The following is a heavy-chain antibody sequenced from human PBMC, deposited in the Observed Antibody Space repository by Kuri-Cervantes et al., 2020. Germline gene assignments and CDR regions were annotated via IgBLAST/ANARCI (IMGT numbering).Heavy chain of an antibody. CDR2: TSWNSGSI. J-gene: IGHJ3*02. CDR3: ARDRHYNSGTYWKIDAFDI. D-gene: IGHD3-10*01. CDR1: GCTFDDYV. Sequence: GGSLRLSCVASGCTFDDYVIYWVRQAPGKGLKWVSGTSWNSGSIDYVDSVKGRFTISRDNAKNSLYLQMNSLRAEDTAVYYCARDRHYNSGTYWKIDAFDIWGQGTMVTDSS. V-gene: IGHV3-9*01.